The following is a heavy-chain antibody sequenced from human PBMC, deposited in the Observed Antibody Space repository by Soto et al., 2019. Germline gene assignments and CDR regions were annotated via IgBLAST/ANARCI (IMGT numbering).Heavy chain of an antibody. V-gene: IGHV4-30-4*01. J-gene: IGHJ4*02. D-gene: IGHD2-2*01. CDR1: GGSISSGDYY. CDR3: ASNKGNWISPSCFIDY. Sequence: QVQLQESGPGLVKPSQTLSLTCTVSGGSISSGDYYWSWIRQPPGKGLEWIGYIYYSGSTYYNPSLNSRVTISVDTSKNQFSLKLSSVTAADTAVYYCASNKGNWISPSCFIDYWGQGNLVTVSS. CDR2: IYYSGST.